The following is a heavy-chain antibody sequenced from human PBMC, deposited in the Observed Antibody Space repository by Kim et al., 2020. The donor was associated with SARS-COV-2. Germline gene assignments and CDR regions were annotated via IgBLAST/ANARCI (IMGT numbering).Heavy chain of an antibody. Sequence: ASVKVSCKASGYTFTSYYMHWVRQAPVQGLEWMGIINPSGGSTSYAQKFQGRVTMTRDTSTSTVYMELSSLRSEDTAVYYCAREGPRGLLAYCGGDCYSGWFDPWGQGTLVTVSS. D-gene: IGHD2-21*01. CDR1: GYTFTSYY. CDR3: AREGPRGLLAYCGGDCYSGWFDP. CDR2: INPSGGST. V-gene: IGHV1-46*01. J-gene: IGHJ5*02.